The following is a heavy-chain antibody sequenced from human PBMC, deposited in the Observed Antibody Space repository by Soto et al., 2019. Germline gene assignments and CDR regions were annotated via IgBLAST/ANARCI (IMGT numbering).Heavy chain of an antibody. V-gene: IGHV4-30-2*01. CDR3: ARGDTAMAPFDD. CDR1: GGSISSGGYS. CDR2: IYHSGST. J-gene: IGHJ4*02. D-gene: IGHD5-18*01. Sequence: SATLSLTCSVSGGSISSGGYSWSWIRQPPGKGLEWIGYIYHSGSTYYNPSLKSRVTISVDRSKNQFSLKLSSVTAADTAVYYGARGDTAMAPFDDCGQGTLVTVSS.